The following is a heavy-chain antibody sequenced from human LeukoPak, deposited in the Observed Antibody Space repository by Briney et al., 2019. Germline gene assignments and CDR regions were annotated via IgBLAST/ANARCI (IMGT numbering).Heavy chain of an antibody. Sequence: ASVKVSCKASGYSFTGYYMHWVRQAPGQGLEWMGWINSNSGGTNYAQMLQGRVTMTRDTSISIAYMELSSLTSEDTAVYYCARGLRRGVYWFDPWGQGTRVTVSS. V-gene: IGHV1-2*02. J-gene: IGHJ5*02. CDR1: GYSFTGYY. D-gene: IGHD3-10*01. CDR2: INSNSGGT. CDR3: ARGLRRGVYWFDP.